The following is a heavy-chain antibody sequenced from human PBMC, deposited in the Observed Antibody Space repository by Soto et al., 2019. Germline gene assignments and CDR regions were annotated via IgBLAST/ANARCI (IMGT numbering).Heavy chain of an antibody. D-gene: IGHD3-3*01. Sequence: HPGGSLRLSCAASGFTFSNYAIHWVRQAPGKGLEWVAVISYNGGNKYYADSVKGRFTISRDNSKNTLYLQMNSLRTEDTAVYYCAREGYDFWGGFPGVVVDVWGQGTTVTVS. V-gene: IGHV3-30-3*01. CDR2: ISYNGGNK. J-gene: IGHJ6*02. CDR1: GFTFSNYA. CDR3: AREGYDFWGGFPGVVVDV.